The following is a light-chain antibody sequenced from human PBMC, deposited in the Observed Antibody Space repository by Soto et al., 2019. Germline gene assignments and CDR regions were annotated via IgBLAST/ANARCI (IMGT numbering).Light chain of an antibody. Sequence: DIPTTQSPSTVSAYVGDRVTIHCRASQSISVWLAWYQQKPGKAPKLLIYKASTLKSGVPSRFSGSGSGTEFTLTISSLQPDDFATYYCQHYNSYSEAFGQGTKVDI. CDR3: QHYNSYSEA. J-gene: IGKJ1*01. V-gene: IGKV1-5*03. CDR1: QSISVW. CDR2: KAS.